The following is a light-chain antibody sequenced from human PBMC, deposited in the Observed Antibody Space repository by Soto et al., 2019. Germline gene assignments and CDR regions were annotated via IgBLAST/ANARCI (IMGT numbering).Light chain of an antibody. V-gene: IGKV3-15*01. Sequence: EIVMTQSPPTLSVSPGEIATLSCRASQSVGSKLAWYQQRPGQAPRLLIYDASNRATGIPARFSGRGSGTESSLTISSLQSEDFAVYSYQQYGYCPVAFGGGTQVEIK. CDR3: QQYGYCPVA. CDR1: QSVGSK. CDR2: DAS. J-gene: IGKJ4*01.